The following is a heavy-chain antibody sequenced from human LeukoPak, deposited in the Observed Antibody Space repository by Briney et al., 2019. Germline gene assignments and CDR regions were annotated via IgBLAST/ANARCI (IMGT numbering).Heavy chain of an antibody. D-gene: IGHD7-27*01. CDR2: ISSNSDTI. CDR3: VRDGAHWDLDY. V-gene: IGHV3-48*01. CDR1: GFIFNTYH. J-gene: IGHJ4*02. Sequence: GGSLRLSCAASGFIFNTYHMNWVRQAPGKGLEWVSFISSNSDTIYYADSVKGRFAISRDNSKNTVHLQINSLRPEDTAMYYCVRDGAHWDLDYWGQGTLVTVSS.